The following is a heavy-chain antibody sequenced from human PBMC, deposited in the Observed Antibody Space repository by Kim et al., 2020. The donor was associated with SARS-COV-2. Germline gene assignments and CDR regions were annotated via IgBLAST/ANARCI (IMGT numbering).Heavy chain of an antibody. V-gene: IGHV3-33*01. D-gene: IGHD1-26*01. J-gene: IGHJ6*02. CDR1: GFTFNRYG. Sequence: GGSLRLSCAASGFTFNRYGMDWVRQAPGKGLEWVAVIWFDGSNKYYADSVKGRFTISRDNSKNTLYLQLNSLTAEDTAVYYCARGGTTSGLDVWGQGTTV. CDR2: IWFDGSNK. CDR3: ARGGTTSGLDV.